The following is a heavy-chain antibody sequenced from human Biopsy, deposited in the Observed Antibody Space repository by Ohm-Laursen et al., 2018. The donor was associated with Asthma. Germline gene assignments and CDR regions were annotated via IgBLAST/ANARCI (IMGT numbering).Heavy chain of an antibody. J-gene: IGHJ1*01. D-gene: IGHD3-3*02. CDR2: IKHDGSEK. CDR3: ARTFHFWSPYHAEHYQL. Sequence: SLRLSCAASGFTFRHYALHWVRQAPGKGLEWVANIKHDGSEKNHVDSLKGRFTISRDNAKNSLYPQMNSLRAEDTAVYYCARTFHFWSPYHAEHYQLWGQGTLVTVSS. CDR1: GFTFRHYA. V-gene: IGHV3-7*01.